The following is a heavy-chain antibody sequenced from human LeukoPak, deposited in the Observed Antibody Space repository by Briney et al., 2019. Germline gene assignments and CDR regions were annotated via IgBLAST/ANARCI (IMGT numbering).Heavy chain of an antibody. CDR3: ASLPYSAPFSFDY. CDR1: GFTVSSIY. Sequence: GGSLRLSCAASGFTVSSIYMRWVPQAPGEGLEWVSVIYSGSNTYYADSVKGRFTISRNNSKNTLYLQMNSLRAEDTAVYYCASLPYSAPFSFDYWGQGTLVTVSS. V-gene: IGHV3-53*01. D-gene: IGHD2-15*01. CDR2: IYSGSNT. J-gene: IGHJ4*02.